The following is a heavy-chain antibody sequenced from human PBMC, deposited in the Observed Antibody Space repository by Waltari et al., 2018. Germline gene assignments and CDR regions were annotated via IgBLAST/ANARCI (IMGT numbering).Heavy chain of an antibody. D-gene: IGHD3-3*01. CDR1: GFTFSSYG. CDR3: AGGPGLRFLEWYFDY. J-gene: IGHJ4*02. V-gene: IGHV3-33*01. CDR2: IWYDGSNK. Sequence: QVQLVESGGGVVQPGRSLRLSCAASGFTFSSYGMHWVRQAPGKGLEWVAVIWYDGSNKYYADSVKGRFTISRDNSKNTLYLQMNSLRAEDTAVYYCAGGPGLRFLEWYFDYWGQGTLVTVSS.